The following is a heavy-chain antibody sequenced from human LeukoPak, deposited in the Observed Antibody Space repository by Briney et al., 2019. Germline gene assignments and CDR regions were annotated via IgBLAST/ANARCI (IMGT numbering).Heavy chain of an antibody. CDR1: GFTFSDYY. Sequence: GGSLRLSCAASGFTFSDYYMCWVRQAPGKGLEWVSYISSSGSTIYYADSVKGRFTISRDNAKNSLYLQMNSLRAEDTAVYYCAKDRCSNGIGCYYYYMDVWGKGTTVTISS. J-gene: IGHJ6*03. CDR2: ISSSGSTI. CDR3: AKDRCSNGIGCYYYYMDV. D-gene: IGHD2-8*01. V-gene: IGHV3-11*04.